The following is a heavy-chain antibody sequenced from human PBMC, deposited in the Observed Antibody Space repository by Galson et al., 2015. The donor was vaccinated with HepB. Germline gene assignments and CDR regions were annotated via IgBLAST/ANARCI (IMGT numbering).Heavy chain of an antibody. J-gene: IGHJ6*02. CDR2: ISYDGSNK. CDR1: GFTFSSYG. CDR3: AKDVRDGYNNPIYYYYGMDV. V-gene: IGHV3-30*18. D-gene: IGHD5-24*01. Sequence: SLRLSCAASGFTFSSYGMHWVRQAPGKGLEWVAVISYDGSNKYYADSVKGRFTISRDNSKNTLYLQMNSLRAEDTAVYYCAKDVRDGYNNPIYYYYGMDVWGQGTTVTVSS.